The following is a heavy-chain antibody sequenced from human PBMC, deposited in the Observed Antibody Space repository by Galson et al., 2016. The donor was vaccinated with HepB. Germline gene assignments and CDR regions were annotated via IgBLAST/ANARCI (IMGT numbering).Heavy chain of an antibody. Sequence: SLRLSCAASGFTFDNYAMSWFRQAPGRGLEWVGFIRSKAYGGTTEYAASARGTFIISRDDSKNTAYLQMNSLKTEDTAVYYCSRVVGLDYDFWSGYPDFDSWGQGTLVTASS. CDR2: IRSKAYGGTT. D-gene: IGHD3-3*01. J-gene: IGHJ4*02. CDR1: GFTFDNYA. V-gene: IGHV3-49*03. CDR3: SRVVGLDYDFWSGYPDFDS.